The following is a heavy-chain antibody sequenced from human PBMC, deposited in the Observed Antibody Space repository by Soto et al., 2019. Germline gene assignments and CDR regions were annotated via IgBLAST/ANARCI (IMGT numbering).Heavy chain of an antibody. V-gene: IGHV3-23*01. D-gene: IGHD3-16*01. CDR1: GFTFSNYA. CDR3: AKVAGQTSLGPFGGFDP. J-gene: IGHJ5*02. Sequence: PGGSLRLSCAVSGFTFSNYAMTWVRQAPGKGLEWVSTINTGGISTYYTDSVKGRFTISRDNSKSTLYLQINSLRAEDTAVYYCAKVAGQTSLGPFGGFDPWGQGXLVTVSS. CDR2: INTGGIST.